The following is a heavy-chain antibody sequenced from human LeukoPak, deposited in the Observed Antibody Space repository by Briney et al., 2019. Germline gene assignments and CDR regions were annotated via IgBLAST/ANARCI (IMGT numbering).Heavy chain of an antibody. CDR2: IYYSGST. Sequence: SETLSLTCTVSGGSISSSSYYWGWIRQPPGKGLEWIGSIYYSGSTYYNPSLKSRVTISVDTSKNQFSLKLSSVTAADTAVYYCARDGGGRGFGELSLEYYYGMDVWGQGTTVTVSS. V-gene: IGHV4-39*07. J-gene: IGHJ6*02. CDR3: ARDGGGRGFGELSLEYYYGMDV. CDR1: GGSISSSSYY. D-gene: IGHD3-10*01.